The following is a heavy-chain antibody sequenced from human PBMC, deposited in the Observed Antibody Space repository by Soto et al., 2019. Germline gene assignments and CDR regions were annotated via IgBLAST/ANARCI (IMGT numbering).Heavy chain of an antibody. D-gene: IGHD2-15*01. V-gene: IGHV6-1*01. CDR2: TYYRSKWYN. CDR1: GDSVSSNSAA. J-gene: IGHJ6*02. Sequence: SQTLSLTCVIPGDSVSSNSAAWNWIRQSPSRGLEWLGRTYYRSKWYNDYAVSVKSRITINPDTSKNQFSLQLNSVTPEDTAVYYCAREGGYCSGGSCYLFNYYYGMDVWGQGTTVTVSS. CDR3: AREGGYCSGGSCYLFNYYYGMDV.